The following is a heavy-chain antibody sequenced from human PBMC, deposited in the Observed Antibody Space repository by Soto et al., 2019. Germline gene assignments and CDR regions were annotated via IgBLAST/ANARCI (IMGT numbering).Heavy chain of an antibody. CDR2: IYYSGST. Sequence: SETLSLTCTVSGGSISSYYWSWIRQPPGKGLEWIGYIYYSGSTNYNPSLKSRVTISVDTSKNQFSLKLSSVTAADTAVYYCARSPDYGDYYPGFKGYYYYYMDVWGKGTTVTVSS. D-gene: IGHD4-17*01. CDR3: ARSPDYGDYYPGFKGYYYYYMDV. J-gene: IGHJ6*03. CDR1: GGSISSYY. V-gene: IGHV4-59*01.